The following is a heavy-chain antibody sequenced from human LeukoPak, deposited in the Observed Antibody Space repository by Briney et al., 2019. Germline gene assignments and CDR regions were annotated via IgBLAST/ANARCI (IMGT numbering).Heavy chain of an antibody. V-gene: IGHV4-59*01. D-gene: IGHD3-22*01. Sequence: SETLSLTCTVSGGSISSYYWSWIRQPPGKGLEWIGYIYYSGSTNYNPSLKSRVTISVGTSKNQFSLKLSSVTAADTAVYYCARERDYYDSSGYYYYYYGMDVWGQGTTVTVSS. J-gene: IGHJ6*02. CDR1: GGSISSYY. CDR3: ARERDYYDSSGYYYYYYGMDV. CDR2: IYYSGST.